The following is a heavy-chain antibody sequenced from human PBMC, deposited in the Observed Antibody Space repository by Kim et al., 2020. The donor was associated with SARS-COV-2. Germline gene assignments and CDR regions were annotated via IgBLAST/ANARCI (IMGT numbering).Heavy chain of an antibody. J-gene: IGHJ6*02. D-gene: IGHD3-9*01. Sequence: ASVKVSCKASGYTFTSYGTSWVRQAPGQGLEWMGWISAYNGNTNYAQKLQGRVTMTTDTSTSTAYMELRSLRSDDTAVYYCARGQNYDILTGYYSYYGMDVWGQGTTVTVSS. V-gene: IGHV1-18*01. CDR1: GYTFTSYG. CDR2: ISAYNGNT. CDR3: ARGQNYDILTGYYSYYGMDV.